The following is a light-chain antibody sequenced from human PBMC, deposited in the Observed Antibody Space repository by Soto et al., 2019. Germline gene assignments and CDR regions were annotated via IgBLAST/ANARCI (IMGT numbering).Light chain of an antibody. V-gene: IGKV1-33*01. CDR3: QQYDNLPPYT. CDR2: DAS. Sequence: DIQMTQSPSSLSASVGDRVTITCQASQDISNYLNWYQQKPGKAPKLLIYDASNLETGVTSRFSGSGSGTDFTFTISSLQPEDIETYYCQQYDNLPPYTCGQGTKLEIK. J-gene: IGKJ2*01. CDR1: QDISNY.